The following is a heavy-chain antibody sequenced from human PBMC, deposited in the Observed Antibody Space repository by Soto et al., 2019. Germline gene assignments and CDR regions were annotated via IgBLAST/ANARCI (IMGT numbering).Heavy chain of an antibody. CDR1: GASISSGCYY. D-gene: IGHD3-3*01. Sequence: SETLSLTCTVSGASISSGCYYWSWIRQHPGRGLEWIGYIYYSGTTYSHPSLRSRLTISIDNSKNQFSLSLNSVTAADTAVYSCARVSDDFWSGSHYQPFDICGQGTMVTV. CDR2: IYYSGTT. J-gene: IGHJ3*02. CDR3: ARVSDDFWSGSHYQPFDI. V-gene: IGHV4-31*03.